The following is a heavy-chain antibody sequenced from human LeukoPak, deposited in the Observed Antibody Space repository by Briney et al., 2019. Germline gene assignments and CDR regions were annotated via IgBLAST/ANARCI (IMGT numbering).Heavy chain of an antibody. V-gene: IGHV4-39*01. D-gene: IGHD3-10*01. CDR1: GGSISSSSYY. CDR2: IYYSGST. Sequence: SETLSLTCTVSGGSISSSSYYWGWIRQPPGKGLEWIGSIYYSGSTYYNPSLKSRVTISVDTSKNQFSLKLSSVTAADTAVYYCARARSGAGDYWGRGTLVTVSS. J-gene: IGHJ4*02. CDR3: ARARSGAGDY.